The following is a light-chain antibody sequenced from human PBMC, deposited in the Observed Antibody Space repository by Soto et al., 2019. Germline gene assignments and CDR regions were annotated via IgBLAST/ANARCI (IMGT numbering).Light chain of an antibody. CDR3: QQSYGTLLT. Sequence: DIQMTQSPSSLSASVGDRVTITCRASQTISSYLNWYQQKPGRAPKLLIYAVSRLQSGVPSRFSGSGSETDFTLTISSLQPEDFATYYCQQSYGTLLTFGGGTKVELK. CDR1: QTISSY. V-gene: IGKV1-39*01. CDR2: AVS. J-gene: IGKJ4*01.